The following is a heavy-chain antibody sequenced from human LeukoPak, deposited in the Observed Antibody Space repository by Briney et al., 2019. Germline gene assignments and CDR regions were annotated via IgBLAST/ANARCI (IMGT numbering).Heavy chain of an antibody. Sequence: GGSLRLSCAASGFSFSSYGLHWVRQAPGKGLEWVSAISYGGKNIHYADSVKGRFTISRDNSRNTVYLQMNSLRVEDTAVYCCARTYSRESGYDFVFHYWGQGTRVTVSS. CDR2: ISYGGKNI. V-gene: IGHV3-33*01. CDR1: GFSFSSYG. D-gene: IGHD5-12*01. J-gene: IGHJ4*02. CDR3: ARTYSRESGYDFVFHY.